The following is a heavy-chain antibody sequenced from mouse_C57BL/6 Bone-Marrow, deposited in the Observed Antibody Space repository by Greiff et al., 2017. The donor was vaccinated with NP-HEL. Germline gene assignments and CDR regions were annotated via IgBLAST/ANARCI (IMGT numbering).Heavy chain of an antibody. CDR2: IDPENGDT. Sequence: EVQVVESGAELVRPGASVKLSCTASGFNIKDDYMHWVKQRPEQGLEWIGWIDPENGDTEYASKFQGKATITADTSSNTAYLQLSSLTSEDTAVYYCTHYAMEYWGQGTSVTVSS. J-gene: IGHJ4*01. V-gene: IGHV14-4*01. CDR3: THYAMEY. CDR1: GFNIKDDY.